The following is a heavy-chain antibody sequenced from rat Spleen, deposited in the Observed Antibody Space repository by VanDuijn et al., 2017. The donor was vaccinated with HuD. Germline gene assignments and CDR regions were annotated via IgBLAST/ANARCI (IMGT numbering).Heavy chain of an antibody. D-gene: IGHD1-1*01. CDR2: ITTTGDTT. V-gene: IGHV5-31*01. CDR3: TRGPNYYSGAGWFAY. J-gene: IGHJ3*01. Sequence: EVQLVESGGGLVQPGRSLKLACIASGFTFNNYWMTWIRQAPGKGLEWVASITTTGDTTYYPDSVRGRFTISRDDAKSTLYLQMNSLRSEDTATYYGTRGPNYYSGAGWFAYWGQGTLVTVSS. CDR1: GFTFNNYW.